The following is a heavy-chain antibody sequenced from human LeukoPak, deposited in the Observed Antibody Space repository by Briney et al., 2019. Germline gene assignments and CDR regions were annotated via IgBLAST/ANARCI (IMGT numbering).Heavy chain of an antibody. J-gene: IGHJ4*02. D-gene: IGHD3-10*01. CDR1: GGSISSGGYY. CDR2: IYYSGST. V-gene: IGHV4-31*11. Sequence: SETLSLTCAVSGGSISSGGYYWSWIRQHPGKGLGWIGYIYYSGSTYYNPSLKSRVTISVGTSKNQFSLKLSSVTAADTAVYYCASVLNYYGSGSYYFDYWGQGTLVTVSS. CDR3: ASVLNYYGSGSYYFDY.